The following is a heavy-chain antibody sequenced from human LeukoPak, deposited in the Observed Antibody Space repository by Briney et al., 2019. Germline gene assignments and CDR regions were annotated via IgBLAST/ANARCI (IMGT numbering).Heavy chain of an antibody. CDR2: IKSDGSST. CDR3: ARGYYYGL. CDR1: RFIFSGYE. J-gene: IGHJ4*02. D-gene: IGHD3-10*01. V-gene: IGHV3-74*01. Sequence: GGSLRLSCAASRFIFSGYEMNWVRQAPGKGLVWVSRIKSDGSSTSYADSVKGRFTISRDNAKNTLYLQMNSLRAEDTAVYYCARGYYYGLWGQGTLVTVSS.